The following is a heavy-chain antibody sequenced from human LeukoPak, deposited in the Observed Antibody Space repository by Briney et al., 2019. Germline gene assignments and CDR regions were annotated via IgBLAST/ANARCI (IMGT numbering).Heavy chain of an antibody. V-gene: IGHV3-30*14. D-gene: IGHD3-9*01. CDR3: ARDIILTGYYTDY. Sequence: PGGSLRLSCAASGFTFSSNARHWVRQAPGKGLEWVAVISYDGSNEYYADSVKGRFTISRDNSKNTLYLQMNSLRAEDTAVYYCARDIILTGYYTDYWGQGTLVTVSS. J-gene: IGHJ4*02. CDR1: GFTFSSNA. CDR2: ISYDGSNE.